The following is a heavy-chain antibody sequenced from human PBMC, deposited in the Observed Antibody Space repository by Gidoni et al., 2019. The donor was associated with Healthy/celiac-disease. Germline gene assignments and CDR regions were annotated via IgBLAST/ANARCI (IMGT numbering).Heavy chain of an antibody. Sequence: EVQLVESGGGLVQPGRSLRLSCAASGFTFDDYAMHWVRQAPGKGLEWVSGISWNSGSIGYADSVKGRFTISRDNAKNSLYLQMNSLRAEDTALYYCAKGGWDDSSGYYAEKFDYWGQGTLVTVSS. CDR1: GFTFDDYA. V-gene: IGHV3-9*01. D-gene: IGHD3-22*01. CDR3: AKGGWDDSSGYYAEKFDY. J-gene: IGHJ4*02. CDR2: ISWNSGSI.